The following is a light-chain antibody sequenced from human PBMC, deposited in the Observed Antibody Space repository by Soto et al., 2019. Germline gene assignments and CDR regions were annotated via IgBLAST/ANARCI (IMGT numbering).Light chain of an antibody. CDR2: EVT. V-gene: IGLV2-8*01. J-gene: IGLJ3*02. CDR3: SSYAASNNFYFV. Sequence: QSVLTQPPSASGSPGQSVTISCTGTSSDVGGYNYVSWYQQYPGRAPKLMIYEVTKRPSGVPDRFSGSKSGNTGSLTVSGLQAEDEAAYYCSSYAASNNFYFVFGGGTKLTVL. CDR1: SSDVGGYNY.